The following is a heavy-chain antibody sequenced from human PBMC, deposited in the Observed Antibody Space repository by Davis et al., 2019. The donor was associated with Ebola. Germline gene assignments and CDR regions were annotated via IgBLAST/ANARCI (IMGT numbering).Heavy chain of an antibody. V-gene: IGHV4-34*01. CDR2: INHSGST. D-gene: IGHD2-2*01. CDR1: GGSFSGYY. J-gene: IGHJ4*02. Sequence: SETLSLTCAVYGGSFSGYYWSWIRQPPGKGLEWIGEINHSGSTNYNPSLKSRVTISVDTSKNQFSLKLSSVTAADTAVYYCARGPIVVVPAAHFDYWGQGTLVTVSS. CDR3: ARGPIVVVPAAHFDY.